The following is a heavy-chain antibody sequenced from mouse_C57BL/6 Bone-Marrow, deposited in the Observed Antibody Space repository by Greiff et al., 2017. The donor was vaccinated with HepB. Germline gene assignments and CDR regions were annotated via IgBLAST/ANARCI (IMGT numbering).Heavy chain of an antibody. CDR2: IDPSDSYT. V-gene: IGHV1-50*01. J-gene: IGHJ2*01. D-gene: IGHD1-1*01. CDR1: GYTFTSYW. Sequence: QVQLKQPGAELVKPGASVKLSCKASGYTFTSYWMQWVKQRPGQGLEWIGEIDPSDSYTNYNQKFKGKATLTVDTSSSTAYMQLSSLTSEDSAVYYCARSPYYYGVAGDYWGQGTTLTVSS. CDR3: ARSPYYYGVAGDY.